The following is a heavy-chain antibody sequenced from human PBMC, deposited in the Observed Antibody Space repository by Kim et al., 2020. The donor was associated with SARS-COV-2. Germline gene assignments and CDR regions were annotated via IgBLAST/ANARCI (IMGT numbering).Heavy chain of an antibody. CDR2: IIPIFGTA. J-gene: IGHJ4*02. V-gene: IGHV1-69*13. CDR3: AETLRLDYYGSGSYSPGQALVY. D-gene: IGHD3-10*01. CDR1: GGTFSSYA. Sequence: SVKVSCKASGGTFSSYAISWVRQAPGQGLEWMGGIIPIFGTANYAQKFQGRVTITADESTSTAYMELSSLRSEDTAVYYCAETLRLDYYGSGSYSPGQALVYWGQGTLVTVS.